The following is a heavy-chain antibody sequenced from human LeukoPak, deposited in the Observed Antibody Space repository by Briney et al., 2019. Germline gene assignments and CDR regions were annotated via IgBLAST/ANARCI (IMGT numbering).Heavy chain of an antibody. CDR3: ARFSEVYYYVDV. J-gene: IGHJ6*03. D-gene: IGHD2/OR15-2a*01. CDR1: GFTSDTYN. V-gene: IGHV3-21*01. CDR2: IRSYSSYI. Sequence: PGGSLRLSCAASGFTSDTYNFNWVRQAPGKGLEWVASIRSYSSYIYYADSAKGRFTISRDDAKKSLYLQMNSLTAEDTAVYFCARFSEVYYYVDVWGTGTTVTVSS.